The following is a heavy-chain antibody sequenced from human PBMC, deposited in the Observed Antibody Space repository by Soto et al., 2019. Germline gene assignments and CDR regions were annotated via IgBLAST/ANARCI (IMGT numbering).Heavy chain of an antibody. J-gene: IGHJ4*02. CDR1: GGSISSSSYY. CDR3: ARSGGNIMITFGGVIGY. CDR2: IYYSGST. D-gene: IGHD3-16*01. V-gene: IGHV4-39*01. Sequence: SETLSLTCTVSGGSISSSSYYWGWIRQPPGKGLEWIGSIYYSGSTYYNPSLKSRVTISVDTSKNQFSLKLSSVTAADTAVYYCARSGGNIMITFGGVIGYWGQGTLVTVS.